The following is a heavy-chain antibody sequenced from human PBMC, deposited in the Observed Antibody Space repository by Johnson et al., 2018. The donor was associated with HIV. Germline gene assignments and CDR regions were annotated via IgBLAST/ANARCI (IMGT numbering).Heavy chain of an antibody. CDR3: TTDPESTYCGGDCFPDAFDI. Sequence: VQLVESGGGVVQPGRSLRLSCAASGFIFSDFYMSYIRQAPGKGLEWVSVIYSGGSTYYADSVKGRFTISRSNSKNTVYLQMNSLKPEVTAVYYCTTDPESTYCGGDCFPDAFDIWGQGTMVTVSS. J-gene: IGHJ3*02. CDR1: GFIFSDFY. D-gene: IGHD2-21*02. V-gene: IGHV3-53*01. CDR2: IYSGGST.